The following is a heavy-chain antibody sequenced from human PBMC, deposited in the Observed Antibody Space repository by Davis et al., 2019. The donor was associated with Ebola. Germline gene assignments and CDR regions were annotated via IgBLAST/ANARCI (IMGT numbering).Heavy chain of an antibody. Sequence: ASVKVSCKASGYTFTSYDINWVRQATGQGLEWMGWINAGNGNTKYSQKFQGRVTITRDTSASTAYMELSSLRSEDTAVYYCARSNRHIVVVLLMDVWGQGTTVTVSS. J-gene: IGHJ6*02. V-gene: IGHV1-3*01. CDR1: GYTFTSYD. CDR3: ARSNRHIVVVLLMDV. D-gene: IGHD2-21*01. CDR2: INAGNGNT.